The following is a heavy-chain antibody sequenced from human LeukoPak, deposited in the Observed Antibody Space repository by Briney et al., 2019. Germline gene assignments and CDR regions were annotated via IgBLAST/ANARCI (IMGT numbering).Heavy chain of an antibody. CDR1: GGSFSGYY. Sequence: SETLSLTCAVYGGSFSGYYWSWIRQPPGKGLEWIGEINHSGSTNYNPSLKSRVTISVDTSKNQFSLKLSSVTAADTAVYYCARGVNDFWSGYYPYYYYYYMDVWGKGTTVTVSS. D-gene: IGHD3-3*01. J-gene: IGHJ6*03. CDR2: INHSGST. V-gene: IGHV4-34*01. CDR3: ARGVNDFWSGYYPYYYYYYMDV.